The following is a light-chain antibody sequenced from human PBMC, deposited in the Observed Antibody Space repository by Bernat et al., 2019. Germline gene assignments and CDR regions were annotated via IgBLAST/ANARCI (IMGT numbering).Light chain of an antibody. CDR2: DAS. J-gene: IGKJ5*01. CDR3: QQRSSWPIT. CDR1: QSVTNY. V-gene: IGKV3-11*01. Sequence: EIVLTQSPATLSLSPGERATLSCRASQSVTNYLAWYQQKLGQAPRLLIYDASNRATGIPARFSGSGSGTDFTLTISSLEPEDFAVYYCQQRSSWPITFGQGTRLEIK.